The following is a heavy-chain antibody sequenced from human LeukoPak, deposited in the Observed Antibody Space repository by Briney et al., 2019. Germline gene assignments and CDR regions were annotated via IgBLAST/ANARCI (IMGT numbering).Heavy chain of an antibody. CDR2: IWNDGSNQ. CDR3: AKVDAKTYYYYYYMDV. D-gene: IGHD4/OR15-4a*01. Sequence: LTGKSLTLSCVASQFTFSHYGMHWVRQAPRKGLEWVAVIWNDGSNQYYADSVKGRFTISRDNSKNTLYLQMNSLRAEDTAVYYCAKVDAKTYYYYYYMDVWGKGTTVTVSS. V-gene: IGHV3-33*06. J-gene: IGHJ6*03. CDR1: QFTFSHYG.